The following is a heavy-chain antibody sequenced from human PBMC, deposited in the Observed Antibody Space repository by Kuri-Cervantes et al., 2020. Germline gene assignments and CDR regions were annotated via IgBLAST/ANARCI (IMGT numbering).Heavy chain of an antibody. CDR2: INHSGST. CDR3: ARNHYGSSYGFDI. J-gene: IGHJ3*02. V-gene: IGHV4-34*01. CDR1: GGSLSGFY. Sequence: SETLSLTCAVYGGSLSGFYWSWIRQPPGKGLEWIGEINHSGSTNYNPSLKSRVTMSVDRSKIQFSLKLSSVTAADTAVYYCARNHYGSSYGFDIWGRGTMVTVSS. D-gene: IGHD3-10*01.